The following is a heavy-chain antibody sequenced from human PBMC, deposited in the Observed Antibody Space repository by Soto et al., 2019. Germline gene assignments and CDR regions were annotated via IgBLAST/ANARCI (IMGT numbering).Heavy chain of an antibody. Sequence: GSGPTLVNPTQTLTLTCTFSGFSLSTSGMCVSWIRQPPGKALEWLALIDWDDDKYYSTSLKTRLTISKDTSKKQVVLTMTKMDPVDTATYYCARYYYASSGYGVRLDPWGQGTMVTVYS. CDR1: GFSLSTSGMC. CDR3: ARYYYASSGYGVRLDP. V-gene: IGHV2-70*01. D-gene: IGHD3-22*01. J-gene: IGHJ5*02. CDR2: IDWDDDK.